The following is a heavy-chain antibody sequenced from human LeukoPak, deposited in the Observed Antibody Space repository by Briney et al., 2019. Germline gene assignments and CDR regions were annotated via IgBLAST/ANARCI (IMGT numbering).Heavy chain of an antibody. CDR3: AKKWGVGTTTLDYFDY. V-gene: IGHV3-23*01. CDR1: GFTFTSYA. CDR2: ISGSGGST. J-gene: IGHJ4*02. D-gene: IGHD1-26*01. Sequence: GGSLRLSCAASGFTFTSYAMSWVRQAPGKGLEWVSAISGSGGSTYYADSVKGRFTISRDNSKNTLYLQMNSLTDEDTAVYYCAKKWGVGTTTLDYFDYWGQGTLVTVSS.